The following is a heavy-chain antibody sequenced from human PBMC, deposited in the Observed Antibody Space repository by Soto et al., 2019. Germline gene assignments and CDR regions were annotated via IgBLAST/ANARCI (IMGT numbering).Heavy chain of an antibody. V-gene: IGHV3-15*07. J-gene: IGHJ4*02. CDR2: IKSKTDGGAT. Sequence: GGSLRLSCAASGFTFTNAWMNWVRQAPGKGLEWVGRIKSKTDGGATDYAAPVRGRFTISRDDSKNTLYLQMKSLNIEDTAVYYCTTVYTEGYSASPVDYWGQGTLVTVSS. CDR3: TTVYTEGYSASPVDY. CDR1: GFTFTNAW. D-gene: IGHD1-1*01.